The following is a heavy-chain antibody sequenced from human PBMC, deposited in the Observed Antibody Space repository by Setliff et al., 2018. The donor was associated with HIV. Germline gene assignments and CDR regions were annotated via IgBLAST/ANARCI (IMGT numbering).Heavy chain of an antibody. CDR2: IFYSGST. Sequence: PSETLSLTCTVSGGSISSRAYYWGWIRQPPGKGLEWIGSIFYSGSTYYNPSLKSRVTISVDTSKNQFSLKLSSVTAADTAVYYCARGAYIKMNYCFDYWGRGTLVTVS. CDR3: ARGAYIKMNYCFDY. D-gene: IGHD3-16*01. V-gene: IGHV4-39*07. CDR1: GGSISSRAYY. J-gene: IGHJ4*02.